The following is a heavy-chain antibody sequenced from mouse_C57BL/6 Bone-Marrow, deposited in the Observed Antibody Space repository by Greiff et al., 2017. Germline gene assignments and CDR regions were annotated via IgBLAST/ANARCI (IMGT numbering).Heavy chain of an antibody. CDR2: IHPNSGST. CDR3: ASDYYDSSYYSY. Sequence: QVQLQQPGAELVKPGASVKLSCKASGYTFTSYWMHWVKQRPGQGLEWIGMIHPNSGSTNYNEKFKSKATLTVDKSSSTAYMQLSSLTSEDSAVYYCASDYYDSSYYSYGGQGTLVTVSA. J-gene: IGHJ3*01. D-gene: IGHD1-1*01. CDR1: GYTFTSYW. V-gene: IGHV1-64*01.